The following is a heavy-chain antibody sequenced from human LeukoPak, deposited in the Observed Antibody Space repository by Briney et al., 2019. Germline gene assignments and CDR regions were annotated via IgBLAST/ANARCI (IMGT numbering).Heavy chain of an antibody. CDR3: ARGHNYYDSSGYYYDY. J-gene: IGHJ4*02. CDR1: GGTFSSYA. Sequence: SVKVSCKASGGTFSSYAISWVRQAPGQGLEWMGGIIPIFGTANYAQKFQGRVTITADKSTSTAYMELSSLRSEDTAVYYCARGHNYYDSSGYYYDYWGQGTLVTVSS. D-gene: IGHD3-22*01. V-gene: IGHV1-69*06. CDR2: IIPIFGTA.